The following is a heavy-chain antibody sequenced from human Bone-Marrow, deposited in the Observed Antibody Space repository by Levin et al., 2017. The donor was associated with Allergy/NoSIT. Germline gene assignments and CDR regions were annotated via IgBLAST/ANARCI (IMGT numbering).Heavy chain of an antibody. CDR3: ARDQGYSFGFFDH. J-gene: IGHJ4*02. Sequence: SETLSLTCTVSGGSLSNGGFYWTWIRQHPAKGLEWIGYISYSGVTYYNPSLESRADISMDTSKNQFSLRLTSVTAADTAVYFCARDQGYSFGFFDHWGQGTLVTVSS. D-gene: IGHD5-18*01. CDR2: ISYSGVT. CDR1: GGSLSNGGFY. V-gene: IGHV4-31*03.